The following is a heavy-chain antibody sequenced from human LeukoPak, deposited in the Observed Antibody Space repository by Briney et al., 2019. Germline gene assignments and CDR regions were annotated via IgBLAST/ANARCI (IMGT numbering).Heavy chain of an antibody. J-gene: IGHJ3*02. CDR3: ARHLGAVAAFDI. V-gene: IGHV4-38-2*01. D-gene: IGHD3-16*01. CDR2: IYHSGST. Sequence: SETLSRTCAVSGYSISSGYYWGWIRQPPGKGLEWIGSIYHSGSTYYNPSLKSRVTISVDTSKNQFSLKLSSVTAADTAVYYCARHLGAVAAFDIWGQGTMVTVSS. CDR1: GYSISSGYY.